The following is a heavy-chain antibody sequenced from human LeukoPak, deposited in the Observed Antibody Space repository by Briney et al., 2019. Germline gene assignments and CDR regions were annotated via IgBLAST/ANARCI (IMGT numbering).Heavy chain of an antibody. D-gene: IGHD2-15*01. Sequence: WALVKVSCKASGYTFTSYDINWVRQATGQGLEWMGWMNPNSGNTGYAQKFQGRVTMTRNSSITTAYMELSSLRSEDTAVYYCARRHGRCSDGSCYYLDYWGQGTLVTVSS. CDR1: GYTFTSYD. V-gene: IGHV1-8*01. J-gene: IGHJ4*02. CDR2: MNPNSGNT. CDR3: ARRHGRCSDGSCYYLDY.